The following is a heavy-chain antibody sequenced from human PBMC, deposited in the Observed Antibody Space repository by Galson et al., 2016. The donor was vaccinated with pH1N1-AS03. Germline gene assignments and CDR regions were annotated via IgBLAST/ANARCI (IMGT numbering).Heavy chain of an antibody. V-gene: IGHV3-30*03. Sequence: SLRLSCAASGFTFRSYGMHWVRQTPGKGLQWVAVISYDESKKLYADSVRGRSTISRDNSKNTLYLQMNSLRPEDTAVYFCARSQSFYIDYFDNWGQGTLVTGSS. CDR3: ARSQSFYIDYFDN. J-gene: IGHJ4*02. CDR2: ISYDESKK. D-gene: IGHD3-10*01. CDR1: GFTFRSYG.